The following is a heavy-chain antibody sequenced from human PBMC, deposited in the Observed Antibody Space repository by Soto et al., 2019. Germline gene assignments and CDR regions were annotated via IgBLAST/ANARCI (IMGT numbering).Heavy chain of an antibody. CDR1: GFTFSSYS. J-gene: IGHJ4*02. CDR3: ARGGYCSSPSCYEGWGIDY. CDR2: ISSSSSTI. V-gene: IGHV3-48*01. D-gene: IGHD2-2*01. Sequence: EVQLVESGGGLVQPGGSLRLSCAASGFTFSSYSMNWVRQAPGKGLEWVSDISSSSSTIYYADSVKGRFTISRDNAKNSLYRQMNSLRAEDTAVYYCARGGYCSSPSCYEGWGIDYWGQGTLVTVSS.